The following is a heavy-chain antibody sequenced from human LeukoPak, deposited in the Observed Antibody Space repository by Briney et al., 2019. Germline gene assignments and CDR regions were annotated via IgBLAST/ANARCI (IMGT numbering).Heavy chain of an antibody. J-gene: IGHJ4*02. CDR3: ARAGSAAAYFDY. D-gene: IGHD6-25*01. CDR2: ISSSSSYI. Sequence: GGSLRLSCAASGFTFSSYSMNWVRQAPGKGLEWVSSISSSSSYIYYADSVKGRFTISRDNAKNSLYLQMNSLRAEDTAVYCCARAGSAAAYFDYWGQGTLVTVSS. CDR1: GFTFSSYS. V-gene: IGHV3-21*01.